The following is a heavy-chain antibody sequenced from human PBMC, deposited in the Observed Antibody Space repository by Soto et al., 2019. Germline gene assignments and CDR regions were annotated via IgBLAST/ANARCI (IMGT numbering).Heavy chain of an antibody. J-gene: IGHJ4*02. D-gene: IGHD1-7*01. CDR2: ISSNGGTT. Sequence: EVQLAESGGGMVQPGGSLRLSCVASGFTFSSYDMPWVRKAPGKGLEYVSSISSNGGTTYYGNSVKGRFTISRDNSKNTLYLQMGSLRAEDMAVYYCVRRVSGNYDYWGQGTLVTVSS. V-gene: IGHV3-64*01. CDR1: GFTFSSYD. CDR3: VRRVSGNYDY.